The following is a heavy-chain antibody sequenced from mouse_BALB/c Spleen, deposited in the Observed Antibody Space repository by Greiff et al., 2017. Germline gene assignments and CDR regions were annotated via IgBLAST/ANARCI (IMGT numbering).Heavy chain of an antibody. V-gene: IGHV2-2*02. CDR1: GFSLTSYG. CDR2: IWSGGST. CDR3: ARNGHYYGSAWFAY. J-gene: IGHJ3*01. Sequence: GKLMESGPGLVQPSQSLSITCTVSGFSLTSYGVHWVRQSPGKGLEWLGVIWSGGSTDYNAAFISRLSISKDNSKSQVFFKMNSLQANDTAIYYCARNGHYYGSAWFAYWGQGTLVTVSA. D-gene: IGHD1-1*01.